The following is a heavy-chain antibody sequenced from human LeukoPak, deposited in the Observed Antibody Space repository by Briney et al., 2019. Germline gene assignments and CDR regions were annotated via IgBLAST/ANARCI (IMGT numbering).Heavy chain of an antibody. Sequence: SETLSLTCTVSGGSISSHYWTWIRQPPGKGLEGIGYIYHNGNTNYNPSLKSRVTISIDTSKNQFSLKLNSLTTADTAVYYCARCHCSTTSCQLNWFDHWGQGTLVTVSS. CDR1: GGSISSHY. V-gene: IGHV4-59*11. J-gene: IGHJ5*02. CDR2: IYHNGNT. D-gene: IGHD2-2*01. CDR3: ARCHCSTTSCQLNWFDH.